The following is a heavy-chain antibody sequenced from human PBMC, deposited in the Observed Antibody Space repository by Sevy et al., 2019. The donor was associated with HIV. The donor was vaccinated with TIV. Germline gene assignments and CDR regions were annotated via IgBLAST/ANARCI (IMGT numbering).Heavy chain of an antibody. D-gene: IGHD1-1*01. Sequence: SETLSLTCTVSGGSITTYYWSWMRQPPGKGLEWIGHIHYTGSTNYNPSLKSRVTISRDASKTQFSLKLNSVTAADTAVYYCARFFTLDVNDRFFDYWGQGTLVTVSS. CDR3: ARFFTLDVNDRFFDY. CDR2: IHYTGST. J-gene: IGHJ4*02. V-gene: IGHV4-59*01. CDR1: GGSITTYY.